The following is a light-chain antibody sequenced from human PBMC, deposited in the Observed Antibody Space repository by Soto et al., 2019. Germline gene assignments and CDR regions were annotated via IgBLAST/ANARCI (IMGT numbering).Light chain of an antibody. CDR2: DAS. V-gene: IGKV1-5*01. CDR3: QQYSNYSAP. Sequence: DVQMTQSPSTLSASVGDRVTITCRASQSISDWLAWFQQKPGQAHRLLIYDASSLQTGVPSRFSGSGYGTKFTLAIKSLQHDDFASYFCQQYSNYSAPFAQGPKVEIK. J-gene: IGKJ1*01. CDR1: QSISDW.